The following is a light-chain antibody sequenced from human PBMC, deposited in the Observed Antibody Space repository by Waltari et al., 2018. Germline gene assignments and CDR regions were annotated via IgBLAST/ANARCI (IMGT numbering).Light chain of an antibody. CDR2: GAD. J-gene: IGKJ4*01. Sequence: VMTQSPATLSVSPGDSATPSCRASESVSVDLAWYQQRPGQAPRLLVYGADTRATGVPARFSGRGSGTEFTLTISSLQSEDFAVYYCQQYNDWPLLTFGGGTRVEIK. CDR1: ESVSVD. CDR3: QQYNDWPLLT. V-gene: IGKV3D-15*01.